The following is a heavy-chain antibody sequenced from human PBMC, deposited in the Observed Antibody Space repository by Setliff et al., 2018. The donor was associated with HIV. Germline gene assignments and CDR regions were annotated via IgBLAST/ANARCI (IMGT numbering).Heavy chain of an antibody. V-gene: IGHV1-2*06. CDR3: ARDGGGPGDYYYYYMDV. J-gene: IGHJ6*03. CDR2: INPNNGGT. Sequence: ASVKVSCKASGYTFSDYYMHWVRQAPGQGLEWMGRINPNNGGTNYAQKFQGRVTMTRDMSVSTAYMELSRLRSDDTAVYYCARDGGGPGDYYYYYMDVWAKGTTVTVSS. D-gene: IGHD3-16*01. CDR1: GYTFSDYY.